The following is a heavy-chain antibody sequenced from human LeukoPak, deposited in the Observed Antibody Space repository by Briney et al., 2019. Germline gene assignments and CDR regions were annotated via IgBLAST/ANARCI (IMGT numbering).Heavy chain of an antibody. J-gene: IGHJ4*02. CDR3: ARGGGDGYNYQGDY. V-gene: IGHV1-69*13. CDR1: GGTFSKYT. Sequence: GASVKVSCKASGGTFSKYTISWVRQRPGQGLEWMGGITPLLGTANYAQKFQGRVTITADESASTAYMELSSLRSEDTAVYYCARGGGDGYNYQGDYWGQGTLVTVSS. D-gene: IGHD5-24*01. CDR2: ITPLLGTA.